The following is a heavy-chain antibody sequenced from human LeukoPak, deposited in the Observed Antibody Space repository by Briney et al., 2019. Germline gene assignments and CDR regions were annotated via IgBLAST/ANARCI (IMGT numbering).Heavy chain of an antibody. Sequence: ASVKVSCKASGYTFTSYDINWVRQATGQGLEWMGWMNPNSGNTGYAQKFQGRVTMTRDTSISTAYMELSSLRSEDTAVYYCARVASAPPGDILTGYYTHSYDYWGQGTLVTVSS. CDR3: ARVASAPPGDILTGYYTHSYDY. D-gene: IGHD3-9*01. J-gene: IGHJ4*02. CDR2: MNPNSGNT. CDR1: GYTFTSYD. V-gene: IGHV1-8*01.